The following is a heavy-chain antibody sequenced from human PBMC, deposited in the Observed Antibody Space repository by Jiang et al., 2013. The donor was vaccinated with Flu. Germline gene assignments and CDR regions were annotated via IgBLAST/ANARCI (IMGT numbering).Heavy chain of an antibody. CDR2: ISYDGSNK. Sequence: VQLLESGGGVVQPGRSLRLSCAASGFTFSSYAMHWVRQAPGKGLEWVAVISYDGSNKYYADSVKGRFTISRDNSKNTLYLQMNSLRAEDTAVYYCARTGTVTTLYRWFDPWGQGTLVTVSS. V-gene: IGHV3-30*01. J-gene: IGHJ5*02. CDR1: GFTFSSYA. CDR3: ARTGTVTTLYRWFDP. D-gene: IGHD4-17*01.